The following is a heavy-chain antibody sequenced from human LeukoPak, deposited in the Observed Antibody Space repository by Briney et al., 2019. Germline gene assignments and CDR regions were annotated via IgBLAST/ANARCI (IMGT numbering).Heavy chain of an antibody. V-gene: IGHV3-48*03. D-gene: IGHD5-18*01. CDR3: ARGNRYSYGGTFDY. J-gene: IGHJ4*02. Sequence: GGSLRLSCAASGFILSSYEMNWVRQAPGKGLEWVSYISSSGSTIYYADSVKGRFPISREYAKNSLYLQMNSLRAEDTAVYYCARGNRYSYGGTFDYWGQGTLVTVSS. CDR1: GFILSSYE. CDR2: ISSSGSTI.